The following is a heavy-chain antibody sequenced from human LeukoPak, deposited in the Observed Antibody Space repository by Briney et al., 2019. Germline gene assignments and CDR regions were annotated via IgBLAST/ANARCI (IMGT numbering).Heavy chain of an antibody. D-gene: IGHD3-10*01. CDR2: LQYDDNEI. V-gene: IGHV3-30*02. J-gene: IGHJ4*02. Sequence: PGGSLRLSCAASGLVFSRCGMHWIRQAPGKGLEWVAFLQYDDNEIYYAESVKGRFTIFRDNSKNTLYLQMSGLRSDDTAVYYCVNEERAVKDSWGQGTLVSVSS. CDR1: GLVFSRCG. CDR3: VNEERAVKDS.